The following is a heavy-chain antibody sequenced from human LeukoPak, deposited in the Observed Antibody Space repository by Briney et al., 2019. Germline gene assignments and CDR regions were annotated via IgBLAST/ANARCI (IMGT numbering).Heavy chain of an antibody. CDR3: AHTPYSYGYIVAYYFDY. CDR1: GGSISSYQW. V-gene: IGHV2-5*08. CDR2: IYWDDDK. D-gene: IGHD5-18*01. J-gene: IGHJ4*02. Sequence: TLSLTCSVSGGSISSYQWSWIRQPPGKALEWLALIYWDDDKRYSPSLKSRLTITKDTSKNQVVLTMTNMDPVDTATYYCAHTPYSYGYIVAYYFDYCVQGTLGTVSS.